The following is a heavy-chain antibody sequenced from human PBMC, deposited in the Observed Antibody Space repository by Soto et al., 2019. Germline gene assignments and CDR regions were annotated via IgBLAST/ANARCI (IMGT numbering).Heavy chain of an antibody. CDR3: AREGLTRNYYYYCMNV. Sequence: ETLNISCTGSGYSFSCYYWTCTRLPPGKGLGWFGYIYYSGSTNYTPSLKSRVTISVDRSKTQFSLKLSSVTAADTAVFYCAREGLTRNYYYYCMNVWGPGNTVTVSS. J-gene: IGHJ6*02. V-gene: IGHV4-59*01. CDR2: IYYSGST. CDR1: GYSFSCYY. D-gene: IGHD3-9*01.